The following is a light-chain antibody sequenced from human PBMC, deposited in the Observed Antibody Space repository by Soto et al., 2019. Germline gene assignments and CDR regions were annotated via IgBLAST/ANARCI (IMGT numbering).Light chain of an antibody. Sequence: DIQMTQSPSSLSASVGDRVTITCRASHSISSYLNWYQQKPGKAPKLLIYAVSTLQGGVPPRFSGSGSGTDFTLTISSLPPEDFATYYCQQSYNTPRTLGQGTKLEIK. CDR3: QQSYNTPRT. J-gene: IGKJ2*01. V-gene: IGKV1-39*01. CDR1: HSISSY. CDR2: AVS.